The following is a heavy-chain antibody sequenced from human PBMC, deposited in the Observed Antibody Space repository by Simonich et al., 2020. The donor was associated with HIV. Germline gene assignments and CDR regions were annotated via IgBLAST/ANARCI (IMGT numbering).Heavy chain of an antibody. Sequence: VLLAESGGGVVQPGRSLRLSCASSGFTFRNYGMHWVRQASGKGREWVVVRWFDGRKGYYADSVGGRFTNTSSSSKSTVSVKETSMRAEDTAVYYCARGELERHTHDAFDIWGQGTMVTVSS. CDR2: RWFDGRKG. D-gene: IGHD1-1*01. CDR1: GFTFRNYG. CDR3: ARGELERHTHDAFDI. V-gene: IGHV3-33*01. J-gene: IGHJ3*02.